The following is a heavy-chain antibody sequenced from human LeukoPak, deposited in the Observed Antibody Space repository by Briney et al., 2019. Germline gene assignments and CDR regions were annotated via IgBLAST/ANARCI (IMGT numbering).Heavy chain of an antibody. J-gene: IGHJ4*02. CDR2: MNPNSGNT. D-gene: IGHD2-2*01. V-gene: IGHV1-8*03. CDR1: GYTFTSYD. CDR3: ARVRYTVGYCSSTSCYGPLDY. Sequence: GASVKVSCKASGYTFTSYDINWVRQATGQGLEWMGWMNPNSGNTGYAQKFQGRVTITRNTSISTAYMELSSLRSEETTVYYCARVRYTVGYCSSTSCYGPLDYWGQGTLVTVSS.